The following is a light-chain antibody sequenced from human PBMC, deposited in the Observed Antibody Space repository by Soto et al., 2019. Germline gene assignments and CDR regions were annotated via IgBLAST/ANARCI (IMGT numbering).Light chain of an antibody. CDR3: QHYNSYPWT. CDR2: DVS. V-gene: IGKV1-5*01. CDR1: QRITSW. Sequence: DIQMTQSPSSLSASVGDRVTITCRASQRITSWLTWYQQKPGKAPKLLIYDVSSLESGVPSRFSGSGSGPEFTLTINSLQPDDFATYYCQHYNSYPWTFGQGTKVDIK. J-gene: IGKJ1*01.